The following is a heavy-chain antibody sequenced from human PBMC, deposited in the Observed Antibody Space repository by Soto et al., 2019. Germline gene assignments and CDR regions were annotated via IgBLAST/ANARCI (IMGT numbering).Heavy chain of an antibody. J-gene: IGHJ4*02. Sequence: GGSLRLSCAASGFTFSSYAMSWVRQAPGKGLEWVSSISGSGGATYYADSVKGRFTFSRDNSKNTLYLQMNSLRAEDTAVYYCAKFGMATTKRSPPYYIDYWGQGALVTVSS. CDR2: ISGSGGAT. CDR1: GFTFSSYA. V-gene: IGHV3-23*01. CDR3: AKFGMATTKRSPPYYIDY. D-gene: IGHD1-1*01.